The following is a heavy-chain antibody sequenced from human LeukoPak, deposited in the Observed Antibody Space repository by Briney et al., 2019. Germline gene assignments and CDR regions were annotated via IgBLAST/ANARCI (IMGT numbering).Heavy chain of an antibody. Sequence: GASVKVSCKASGYTFTSYYMHWVRQAPGQGLEGMGIINPSGGSTSYAQKFQGRVTMTRDMSTSTVYMELSSLRSEDTAVYYCARDYDYVWGSYRLQHYYYYMDVWGKGTTVTVSS. CDR3: ARDYDYVWGSYRLQHYYYYMDV. CDR2: INPSGGST. J-gene: IGHJ6*03. V-gene: IGHV1-46*01. D-gene: IGHD3-16*02. CDR1: GYTFTSYY.